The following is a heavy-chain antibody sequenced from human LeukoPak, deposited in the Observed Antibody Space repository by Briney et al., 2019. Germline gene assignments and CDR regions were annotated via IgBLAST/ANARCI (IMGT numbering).Heavy chain of an antibody. Sequence: PGGSLRLSCAASGFTFSSYSMNWVRQAPGKGLEWVSYISSSSSTIYYADSVKGRFTISRDNAKNSLYLQMNSLRAEDTAVYYCAREPKQWLVPIDFWGQGTLVTVSS. CDR1: GFTFSSYS. CDR3: AREPKQWLVPIDF. V-gene: IGHV3-48*04. J-gene: IGHJ4*02. D-gene: IGHD6-19*01. CDR2: ISSSSSTI.